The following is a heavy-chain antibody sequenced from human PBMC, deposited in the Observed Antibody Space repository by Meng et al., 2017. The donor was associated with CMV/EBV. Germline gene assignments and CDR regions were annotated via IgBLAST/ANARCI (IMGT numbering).Heavy chain of an antibody. J-gene: IGHJ4*02. Sequence: CVASGFTFSSYSMNWVRQAPGKGLEWVSSISSSSSYIYYADSVKGRFTISRDNAKNSLYLQMNSLRAEDTAVYYCATNPIVVVPAAISWGQGTLVTVSS. D-gene: IGHD2-2*01. CDR3: ATNPIVVVPAAIS. CDR1: GFTFSSYS. V-gene: IGHV3-21*01. CDR2: ISSSSSYI.